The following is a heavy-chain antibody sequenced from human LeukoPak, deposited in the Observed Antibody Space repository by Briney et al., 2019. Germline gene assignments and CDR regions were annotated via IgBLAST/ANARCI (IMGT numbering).Heavy chain of an antibody. J-gene: IGHJ3*02. CDR3: ARVSQQNTIFGVVIIRLDAFDI. D-gene: IGHD3-3*01. CDR1: GFTVSSNY. Sequence: GGSLRLSCAASGFTVSSNYMSWVRQAPGKGLEWVSVIYSGGSTYYADSVKGRFTISRDNSKNTLYLQMNSLRAEDTAVYYCARVSQQNTIFGVVIIRLDAFDIWGQGTMVTVSS. CDR2: IYSGGST. V-gene: IGHV3-66*02.